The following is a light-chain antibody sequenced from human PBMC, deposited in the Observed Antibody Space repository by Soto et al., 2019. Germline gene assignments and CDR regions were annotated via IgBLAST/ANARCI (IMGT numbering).Light chain of an antibody. Sequence: DTQMTQSPSSLSASVGDRISITCRASQTVSTYLNWYQQKPGKAPTLLISATSTLQSGVPSRFSGSGSRTEFTLTITSLQPEDFATYYCQQTYTTPRTFGQGTKVAIK. CDR2: ATS. J-gene: IGKJ1*01. CDR1: QTVSTY. V-gene: IGKV1-39*01. CDR3: QQTYTTPRT.